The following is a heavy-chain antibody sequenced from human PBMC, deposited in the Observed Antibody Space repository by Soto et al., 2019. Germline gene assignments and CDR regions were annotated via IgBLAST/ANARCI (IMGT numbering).Heavy chain of an antibody. CDR3: ARGNRIYDILTNWFDP. CDR2: IYYSGST. J-gene: IGHJ5*02. CDR1: GGSISSYY. V-gene: IGHV4-59*01. D-gene: IGHD3-9*01. Sequence: SETLSLTCTVSGGSISSYYWSWIRQPPGKGLEWIGYIYYSGSTNYNPSLKSRVTISVDTSKNQFSLKLSSVTAADTAVYYCARGNRIYDILTNWFDPWGQGTLVTVSS.